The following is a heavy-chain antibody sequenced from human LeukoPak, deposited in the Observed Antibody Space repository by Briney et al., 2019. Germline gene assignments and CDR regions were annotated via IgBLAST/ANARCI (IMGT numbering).Heavy chain of an antibody. J-gene: IGHJ4*02. V-gene: IGHV4-4*07. Sequence: SETLSLTCTVSGGSISSYYWSWVRQPPGKGLEWIGRIYTSGSINYNPSLKSRVTMSVDTSKNQFSLKLSSVTAADTAVYYCAREAPYCGGDCYTDYWGQGTLVTVSS. D-gene: IGHD2-21*01. CDR3: AREAPYCGGDCYTDY. CDR1: GGSISSYY. CDR2: IYTSGSI.